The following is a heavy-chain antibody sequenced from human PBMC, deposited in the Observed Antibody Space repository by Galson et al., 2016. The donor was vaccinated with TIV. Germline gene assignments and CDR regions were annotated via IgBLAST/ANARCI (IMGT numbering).Heavy chain of an antibody. J-gene: IGHJ3*02. V-gene: IGHV5-51*01. CDR2: IYPDDSDT. CDR1: GYSFTNYW. CDR3: ARHPLSRAFDI. Sequence: QSGAEVKKPGESLKISCKGSGYSFTNYWIAWVRQMPGKGLEWMGIIYPDDSDTRYSPSFPGQVTISANNSISTAYVQWSRLKASDTALYFCARHPLSRAFDIWGQGTVVTVSS.